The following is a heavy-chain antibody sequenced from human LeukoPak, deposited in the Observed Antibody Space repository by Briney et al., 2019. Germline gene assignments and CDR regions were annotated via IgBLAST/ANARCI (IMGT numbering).Heavy chain of an antibody. V-gene: IGHV3-74*01. J-gene: IGHJ4*02. CDR2: IYIDGSST. D-gene: IGHD4-17*01. Sequence: GGSLRLSCAASGFTFSSYWMHWVRQAPGKGLVWVSRIYIDGSSTSYADSVRGRFTISRDNTKNTLYLQMNSLRVEDTAVYYCAKEGYGDYVFDYWGQGTLVTVSS. CDR1: GFTFSSYW. CDR3: AKEGYGDYVFDY.